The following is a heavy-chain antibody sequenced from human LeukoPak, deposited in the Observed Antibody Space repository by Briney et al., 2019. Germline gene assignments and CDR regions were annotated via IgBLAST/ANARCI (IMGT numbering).Heavy chain of an antibody. J-gene: IGHJ4*02. CDR2: IKQDGSEK. Sequence: GGSLRLSCAASGFTFSSYWMSWVRQAPGKGLEWVANIKQDGSEKYYVDSVKGRFTISRDNSQNTVYLQMNSLRPEDSAMYYCARDTYYYYDSSGQTDYWGQGTLVTVSS. CDR3: ARDTYYYYDSSGQTDY. V-gene: IGHV3-7*01. CDR1: GFTFSSYW. D-gene: IGHD3-22*01.